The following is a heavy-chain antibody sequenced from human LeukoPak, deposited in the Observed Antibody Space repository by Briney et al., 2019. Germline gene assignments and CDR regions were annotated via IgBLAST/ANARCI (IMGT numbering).Heavy chain of an antibody. J-gene: IGHJ5*02. D-gene: IGHD5-18*01. CDR1: GFTFSSYG. V-gene: IGHV3-23*01. Sequence: GGSLRLSCAASGFTFSSYGMSWVRQAPGKGLEWVSGISGSGGSTYYADSVKGRFTISRDNSKNTLYLQMNSLRAEDTAVYYCAREGGYSYGMFDPWGQGTLVTVSS. CDR3: AREGGYSYGMFDP. CDR2: ISGSGGST.